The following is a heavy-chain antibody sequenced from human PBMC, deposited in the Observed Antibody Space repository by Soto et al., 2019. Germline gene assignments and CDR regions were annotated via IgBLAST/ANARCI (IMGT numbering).Heavy chain of an antibody. CDR1: GGSISSGDYY. CDR2: IYYSGST. Sequence: TSETLSLTCTVSGGSISSGDYYWSWIRQPPGKGLEWIGYIYYSGSTYYNPSLKSRVTISVDTSKNQFSLKLSSVTAADTAVYYCAREDCSSTSCPFDYWGQGTLVTSP. D-gene: IGHD2-2*01. J-gene: IGHJ4*02. V-gene: IGHV4-30-4*01. CDR3: AREDCSSTSCPFDY.